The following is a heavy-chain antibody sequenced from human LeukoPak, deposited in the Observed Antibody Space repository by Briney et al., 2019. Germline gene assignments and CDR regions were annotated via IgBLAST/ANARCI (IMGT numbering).Heavy chain of an antibody. Sequence: GGSLRLSCAASGFTFSSYGMHWVRQAPGKGLEWVAVIWYDGSNKYYADSVKGRFTISRDNSKNTLYLQMNSLRAEDTAVYYCARRSPRDSSSGNYFDYWGQGTLVTVSS. CDR1: GFTFSSYG. V-gene: IGHV3-33*01. CDR2: IWYDGSNK. CDR3: ARRSPRDSSSGNYFDY. D-gene: IGHD6-13*01. J-gene: IGHJ4*02.